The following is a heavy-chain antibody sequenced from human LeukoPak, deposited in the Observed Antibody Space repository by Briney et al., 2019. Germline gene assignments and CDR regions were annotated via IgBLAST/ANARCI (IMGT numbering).Heavy chain of an antibody. Sequence: ASVKVSCKASGYTFTGYYMHWVRQAPGQGLEWMGWINPNSGGTNYAQKFQGRVTMTRNTSIRTAYMELSSLRSEDTAVYYCARVWGSADYWGQGTLVTVSS. CDR1: GYTFTGYY. J-gene: IGHJ4*02. CDR3: ARVWGSADY. D-gene: IGHD3-16*01. V-gene: IGHV1-2*02. CDR2: INPNSGGT.